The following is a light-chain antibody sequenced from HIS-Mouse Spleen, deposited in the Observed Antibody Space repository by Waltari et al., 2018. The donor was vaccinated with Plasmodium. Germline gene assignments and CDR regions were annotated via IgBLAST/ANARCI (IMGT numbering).Light chain of an antibody. CDR3: CSYAGSYTWV. J-gene: IGLJ3*02. CDR1: SSDVGGYNY. V-gene: IGLV2-11*01. Sequence: QSALTQPRPVSGSPGQSVPISCTGTSSDVGGYNYVSWYQQHPGKAPKLMIYDVSKRPSGVPDRFSGSKSGNPASLTISGLQAEDEADYYCCSYAGSYTWVFGGGTKLTVL. CDR2: DVS.